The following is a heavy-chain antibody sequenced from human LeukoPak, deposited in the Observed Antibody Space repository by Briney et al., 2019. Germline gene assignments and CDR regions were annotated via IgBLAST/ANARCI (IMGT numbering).Heavy chain of an antibody. V-gene: IGHV3-11*04. D-gene: IGHD3-3*01. J-gene: IGHJ3*02. CDR2: ISRSGSTI. CDR3: ARDQTYDFWSGYYTARADGAFDI. Sequence: GGSLRLSCAASGFTFSDYYMSWIRQAPGKGLEWVSYISRSGSTIYYADSVKGRFTISRDNAKNSLYLQMNSLRAEDTAVYYCARDQTYDFWSGYYTARADGAFDIWGQGTMVTVSS. CDR1: GFTFSDYY.